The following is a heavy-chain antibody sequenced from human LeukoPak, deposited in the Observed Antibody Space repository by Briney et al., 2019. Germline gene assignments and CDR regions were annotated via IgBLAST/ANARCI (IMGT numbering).Heavy chain of an antibody. Sequence: GGSLRLSCAASGFTFSSYWMHWVRQAPGKGLVWVSRINSDGSSTSYADSVKGRFTISRDNAKNTLYLQMNSLRAEDTAVYYCAKDAGYCSGGSCYSEYGMDVWGQGTTVTVSS. J-gene: IGHJ6*02. CDR3: AKDAGYCSGGSCYSEYGMDV. D-gene: IGHD2-15*01. CDR1: GFTFSSYW. V-gene: IGHV3-74*01. CDR2: INSDGSST.